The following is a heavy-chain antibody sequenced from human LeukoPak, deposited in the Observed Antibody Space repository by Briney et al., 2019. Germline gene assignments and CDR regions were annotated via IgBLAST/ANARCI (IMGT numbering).Heavy chain of an antibody. J-gene: IGHJ5*02. Sequence: SETLSLTCTVSGGSISSYYWSWIRQPAGKGLEWIGRIYTSGSTNYNPSLKSRVTMSVDTSKNQFSLKLSSVTAADTAVYYCARGSRSGWLNWFDPWGQGTLVTVSS. CDR1: GGSISSYY. CDR3: ARGSRSGWLNWFDP. D-gene: IGHD6-19*01. V-gene: IGHV4-4*07. CDR2: IYTSGST.